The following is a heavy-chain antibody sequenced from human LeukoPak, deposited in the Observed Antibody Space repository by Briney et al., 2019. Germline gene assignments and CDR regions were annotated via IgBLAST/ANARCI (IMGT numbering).Heavy chain of an antibody. D-gene: IGHD3-10*01. CDR2: IYHSGST. V-gene: IGHV4-39*07. CDR1: GGSISSSSYY. Sequence: SETLSLTCTVSGGSISSSSYYWGWIRQPPGKGLEWIGYIYHSGSTNYNPSLKSRVTISVDTSKNQFSLKLSSVTAADTAVYYCARGVRSRGYYGSGSYGYWGQGTLVTVSS. J-gene: IGHJ4*02. CDR3: ARGVRSRGYYGSGSYGY.